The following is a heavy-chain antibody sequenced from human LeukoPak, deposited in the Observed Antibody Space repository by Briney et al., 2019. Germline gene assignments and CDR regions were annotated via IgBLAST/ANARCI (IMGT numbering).Heavy chain of an antibody. CDR1: GGSISSGGYY. V-gene: IGHV4-31*03. CDR3: ARLTPDSGDDY. Sequence: TLSLTCTVSGGSISSGGYYWSWIRQHPGKGLEWIGYIYYSGTTYYNPSLKSRVTISVDTSKNQFSLKMSSVTVADTAVYYCARLTPDSGDDYWGQGTLVTVSS. CDR2: IYYSGTT. D-gene: IGHD1-26*01. J-gene: IGHJ4*02.